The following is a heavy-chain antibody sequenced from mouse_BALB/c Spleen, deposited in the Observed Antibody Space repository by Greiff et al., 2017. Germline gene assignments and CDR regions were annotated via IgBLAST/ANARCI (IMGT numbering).Heavy chain of an antibody. V-gene: IGHV14-3*02. Sequence: VQLQQSGAELVKPGASVKLSCTASGFNIKDTYMHWVKQRPEQGLEWIGRIDPANGNTKYDPKFQGKATITADTSSNTAYLQLSSLTSEDTAVYYCARSPRWLTLAYWGQGTLVTVAA. CDR2: IDPANGNT. J-gene: IGHJ3*01. D-gene: IGHD2-3*01. CDR3: ARSPRWLTLAY. CDR1: GFNIKDTY.